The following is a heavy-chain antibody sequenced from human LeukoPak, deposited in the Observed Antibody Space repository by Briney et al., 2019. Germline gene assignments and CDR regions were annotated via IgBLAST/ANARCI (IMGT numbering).Heavy chain of an antibody. D-gene: IGHD3-10*01. CDR2: IKQDGSDI. CDR3: ARARYGSGGYFFDF. V-gene: IGHV3-7*04. CDR1: GLNFNSYG. Sequence: GGSLKFSCAASGLNFNSYGMSWVRQAPGKGLECVANIKQDGSDIYFVDSVKGRFTISRDNDKNSLYLQMNSLRGEDTAVYYCARARYGSGGYFFDFWGQEPWSPSPQ. J-gene: IGHJ4*01.